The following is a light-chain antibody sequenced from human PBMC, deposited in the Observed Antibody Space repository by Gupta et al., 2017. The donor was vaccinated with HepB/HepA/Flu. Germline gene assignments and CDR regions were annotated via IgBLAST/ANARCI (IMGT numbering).Light chain of an antibody. J-gene: IGKJ5*01. V-gene: IGKV2-28*01. Sequence: DIVMTQSPLSLPVTPGEPASISCRSSQSLLHSNGYNYLDWYLQKPGQSPQLLIYLGSNRASGVPDRFSGSGSGTDCTLKISRVEAEDVGVYYCMQDLQTPITFGQGTLLEIK. CDR3: MQDLQTPIT. CDR1: QSLLHSNGYNY. CDR2: LGS.